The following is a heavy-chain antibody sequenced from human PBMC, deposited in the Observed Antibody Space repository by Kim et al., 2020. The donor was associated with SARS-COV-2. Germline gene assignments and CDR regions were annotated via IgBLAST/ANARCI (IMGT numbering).Heavy chain of an antibody. Sequence: ADSGKGHITIPRDNTKNSLYLQLNSLRAVDTAVYYCARDAWCGELPTLDPWGQGTLVTVSS. CDR3: ARDAWCGELPTLDP. V-gene: IGHV3-21*06. D-gene: IGHD3-10*01. J-gene: IGHJ5*02.